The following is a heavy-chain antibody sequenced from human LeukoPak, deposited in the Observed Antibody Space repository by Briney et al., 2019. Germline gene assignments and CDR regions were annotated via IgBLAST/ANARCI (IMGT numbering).Heavy chain of an antibody. CDR1: GFIFSSYS. V-gene: IGHV3-21*01. J-gene: IGHJ5*02. D-gene: IGHD3-16*02. Sequence: GGSLRLSCAASGFIFSSYSMNGVRQAPGKGLEWVSSITSSSSYIHYADSVKGRFTISRDNAKNSLYLQMNSLRDEDTGVYYCARSYGYFGGSYRSNWFDPWGQGTLVTVSS. CDR3: ARSYGYFGGSYRSNWFDP. CDR2: ITSSSSYI.